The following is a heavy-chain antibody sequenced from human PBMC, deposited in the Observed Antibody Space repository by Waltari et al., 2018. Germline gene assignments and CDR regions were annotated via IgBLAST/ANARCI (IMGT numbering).Heavy chain of an antibody. CDR3: AKPFYNWDDPLHS. D-gene: IGHD1-20*01. J-gene: IGHJ1*01. CDR1: GFTSVTHA. V-gene: IGHV3-23*01. CDR2: ISVSDAT. Sequence: EVQLLESGGGLVQPGGSLRLSCQASGFTSVTHAINWVRQAPGKGRGWVSSISVSDATDYADSVKGRFTISRDYSDNTVYLQMDSLRADDTAVYFCAKPFYNWDDPLHSWGQGTPVTVSS.